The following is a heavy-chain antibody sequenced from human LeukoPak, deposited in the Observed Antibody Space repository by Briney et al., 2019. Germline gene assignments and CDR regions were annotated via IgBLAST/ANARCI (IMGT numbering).Heavy chain of an antibody. J-gene: IGHJ4*02. V-gene: IGHV3-21*01. D-gene: IGHD1-26*01. CDR2: ISSSSSYI. Sequence: GGSLRLSCAASGFTFSSYSMNWVRQAPGKGLEWVSSISSSSSYIYYADSVKGRFTISRDNAKNSLYLQMNSLRAEDTAVYYCASPIVEATTIDYWGQGTLVTVSS. CDR3: ASPIVEATTIDY. CDR1: GFTFSSYS.